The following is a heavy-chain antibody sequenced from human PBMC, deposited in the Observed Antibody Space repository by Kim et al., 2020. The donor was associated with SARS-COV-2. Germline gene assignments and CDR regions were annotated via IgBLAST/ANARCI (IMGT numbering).Heavy chain of an antibody. J-gene: IGHJ4*02. CDR1: GHSFTNYY. CDR2: INPSCSAT. V-gene: IGHV1-46*01. Sequence: ASVKVSCKASGHSFTNYYAHWVRQAPGQGLEWMGAINPSCSATDYAQKFQGRVTMTRDTSTSTVYMELSSLRSEDTAFYYCATEIPAATYFDYWGQGTLVTVSS. D-gene: IGHD2-2*01. CDR3: ATEIPAATYFDY.